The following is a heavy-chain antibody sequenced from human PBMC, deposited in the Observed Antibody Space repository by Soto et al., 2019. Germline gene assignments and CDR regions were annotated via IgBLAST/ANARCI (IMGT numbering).Heavy chain of an antibody. CDR1: GYTFTSHD. D-gene: IGHD3-9*01. CDR3: ASDMCTS. V-gene: IGHV1-8*01. Sequence: QVQLVQSGAEVKKPGASVKVSCKASGYTFTSHDINWMRQTTGQGLEWMGWMNPNSGHTNSAQKFKGRVTMTRDTSIDSASMELTNLRSEATPIYYCASDMCTSCGQGTLLIVSS. J-gene: IGHJ5*02. CDR2: MNPNSGHT.